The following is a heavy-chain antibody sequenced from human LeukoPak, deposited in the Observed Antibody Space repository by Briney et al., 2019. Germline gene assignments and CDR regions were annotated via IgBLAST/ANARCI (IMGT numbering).Heavy chain of an antibody. CDR3: ARDSQGGWYPVIDY. CDR1: GSTFSDYY. CDR2: ISSSGSTI. D-gene: IGHD6-19*01. V-gene: IGHV3-11*01. Sequence: PGGSLRLSCAASGSTFSDYYMSWIRQAPGKGLEWVSYISSSGSTIYYADSVKGRFTISRDNAKNSLYLQMNSLRAEDTAVYYCARDSQGGWYPVIDYWGQGTLVTVSS. J-gene: IGHJ4*02.